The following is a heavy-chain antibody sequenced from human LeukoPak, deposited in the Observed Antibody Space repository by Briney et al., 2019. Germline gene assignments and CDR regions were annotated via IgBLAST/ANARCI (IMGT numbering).Heavy chain of an antibody. CDR3: AKANHYFHWYAMDV. CDR2: FSGSGDTTS. D-gene: IGHD1-14*01. Sequence: GGSLRLSCAASGFAFGTYAMTWVRQAPGKGLEWVSTFSGSGDTTSYYADSVKGRFTISRDNFKNTLYLQMSSLRADDTAVYYCAKANHYFHWYAMDVWGPGTAVTVS. V-gene: IGHV3-23*01. J-gene: IGHJ6*02. CDR1: GFAFGTYA.